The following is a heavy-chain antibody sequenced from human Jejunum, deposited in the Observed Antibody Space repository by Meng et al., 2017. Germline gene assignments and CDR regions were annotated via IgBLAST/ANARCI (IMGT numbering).Heavy chain of an antibody. CDR2: INEDGGEK. D-gene: IGHD3-10*01. Sequence: GGPLRLSCAASGFTFRSYWMTWVRRAPGKGLEWVACINEDGGEKHFLDSVTGRFTISRDNAKNSVFLQMDSLRAEDTAVYYCARGYYGSGAFDPWGQGTLVTVSS. CDR3: ARGYYGSGAFDP. J-gene: IGHJ5*02. V-gene: IGHV3-7*01. CDR1: GFTFRSYW.